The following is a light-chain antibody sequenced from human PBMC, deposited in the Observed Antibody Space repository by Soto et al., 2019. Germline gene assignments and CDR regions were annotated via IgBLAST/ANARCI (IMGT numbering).Light chain of an antibody. CDR2: EVT. CDR1: SSDLGGYNY. V-gene: IGLV2-14*01. Sequence: QSALTQPASVSGSPGQSITISCTGTSSDLGGYNYVSWYQQHPGKAPKLIIYEVTHRPSGVSNRFSGSKSGNTASLTISGLQAGDESDYYCSSYSTSSTYVFGTGTKVTVL. CDR3: SSYSTSSTYV. J-gene: IGLJ1*01.